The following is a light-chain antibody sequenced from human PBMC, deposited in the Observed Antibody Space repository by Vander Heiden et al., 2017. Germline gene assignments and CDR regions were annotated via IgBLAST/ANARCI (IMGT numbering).Light chain of an antibody. CDR3: QAWDSSTAWHVV. V-gene: IGLV3-1*01. Sequence: SYELTQPPSVSVSPGPTASIPRSGDNWGDQYAGWYQQKPGQSPVLVIDQDSKRPSGVPERFSGADSGNTATLTISGTLAMEEADYYCQAWDSSTAWHVVFGGGTKLTVL. CDR2: QDS. J-gene: IGLJ2*01. CDR1: NWGDQY.